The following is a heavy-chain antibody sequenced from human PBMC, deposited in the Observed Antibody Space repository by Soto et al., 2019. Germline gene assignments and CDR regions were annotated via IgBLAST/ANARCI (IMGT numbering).Heavy chain of an antibody. CDR2: ISSSGNST. Sequence: PGGSLRLSCAASGFTFSSYAMHWVRQAPGKGLEYVSAISSSGNSTYYADSVKGRFAISRDNSKNTLYLQMNSLRAEDTAVYYCVKDIVVVPAANFYYYYGMDLWGQGTSVTVSS. CDR1: GFTFSSYA. CDR3: VKDIVVVPAANFYYYYGMDL. J-gene: IGHJ6*02. V-gene: IGHV3-64D*08. D-gene: IGHD2-2*01.